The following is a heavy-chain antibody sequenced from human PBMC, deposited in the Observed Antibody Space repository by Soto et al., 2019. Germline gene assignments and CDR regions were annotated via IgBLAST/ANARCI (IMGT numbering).Heavy chain of an antibody. CDR2: ISPDGAT. Sequence: QVQLHQWGAGLVRPSETLALTCAVNGGSFSTNHWNWIRQPPGKGLEWIGEISPDGATNFNPTLKSRLSMSVETSKRQFSLHLTSVTAADTAVYFCARGLAAQSFYFDFWGQGTLVTVSS. D-gene: IGHD3-16*02. CDR3: ARGLAAQSFYFDF. V-gene: IGHV4-34*01. CDR1: GGSFSTNH. J-gene: IGHJ4*02.